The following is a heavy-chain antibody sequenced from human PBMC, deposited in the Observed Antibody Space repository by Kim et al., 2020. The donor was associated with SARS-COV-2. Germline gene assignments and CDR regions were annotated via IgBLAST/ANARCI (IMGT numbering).Heavy chain of an antibody. Sequence: SETLSLTCTVSGGSISSGYWSWIRQPPGKGLEWIGYIYNSGSSNYNPSLKIRVTISVDTYTNQFSLKLNPVTAAAAAADDCSRAHRDWLRYTYN. CDR1: GGSISSGY. CDR2: IYNSGSS. V-gene: IGHV4-59*01. J-gene: IGHJ5*01. D-gene: IGHD3-9*01. CDR3: SRAHRDWLRYTYN.